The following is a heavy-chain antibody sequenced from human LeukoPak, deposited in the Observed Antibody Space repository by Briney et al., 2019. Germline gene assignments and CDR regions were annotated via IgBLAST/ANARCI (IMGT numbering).Heavy chain of an antibody. V-gene: IGHV4-61*02. CDR3: ARDSLIAAHDAFDI. J-gene: IGHJ3*02. CDR1: GGSISSSSYY. CDR2: IYTSGST. D-gene: IGHD6-6*01. Sequence: PSETLSLTCTVSGGSISSSSYYWSWIRQPAGKGLEWIGRIYTSGSTNYNPSLKSRVTMSVDTSKNQFSLKLSSVTAADTAVYYCARDSLIAAHDAFDIWGQGTMVTVSS.